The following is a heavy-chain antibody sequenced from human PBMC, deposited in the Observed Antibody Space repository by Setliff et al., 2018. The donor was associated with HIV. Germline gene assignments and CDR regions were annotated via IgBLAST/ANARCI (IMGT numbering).Heavy chain of an antibody. CDR3: ASCSAGSCYSNGYYYYGVDV. V-gene: IGHV1-18*01. D-gene: IGHD2-15*01. J-gene: IGHJ6*02. Sequence: ASVKVSCKPSGYTFTTYGLSWVRQAPGQGLEWMGWISTYNGNTNYAQKFQGRVTMTTDTSTSTTYMELRSLTSDDTAVYYCASCSAGSCYSNGYYYYGVDVWGQGTTVTVSS. CDR1: GYTFTTYG. CDR2: ISTYNGNT.